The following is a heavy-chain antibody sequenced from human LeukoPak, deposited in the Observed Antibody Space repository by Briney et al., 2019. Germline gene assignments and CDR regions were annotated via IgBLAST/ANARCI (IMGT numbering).Heavy chain of an antibody. V-gene: IGHV1-2*04. D-gene: IGHD6-13*01. CDR3: ARGGPLAAAFPVDY. Sequence: GASVKVSCKASGYTFTGYYMHWVRQAPGQGLEWMGWINPNSGGTNYAQKFQGWVTMTRDTSISTAYMELSRLRSDDTAVYYCARGGPLAAAFPVDYWGQGTLVTASS. J-gene: IGHJ4*02. CDR2: INPNSGGT. CDR1: GYTFTGYY.